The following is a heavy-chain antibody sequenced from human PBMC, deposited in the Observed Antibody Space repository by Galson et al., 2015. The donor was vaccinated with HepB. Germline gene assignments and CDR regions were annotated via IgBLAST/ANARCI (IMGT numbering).Heavy chain of an antibody. D-gene: IGHD6-19*01. V-gene: IGHV1-8*01. CDR1: GYTFTTYD. CDR3: ARGLLPYGSGWYPGGY. Sequence: SVKVSCKASGYTFTTYDINWVRQATGQGLEWMGWMNPNSGHTGYAQKFQGRVTMTRNTSISTAYMELSSLRSEDTAVYYCARGLLPYGSGWYPGGYWGQGTLVTVSS. CDR2: MNPNSGHT. J-gene: IGHJ4*02.